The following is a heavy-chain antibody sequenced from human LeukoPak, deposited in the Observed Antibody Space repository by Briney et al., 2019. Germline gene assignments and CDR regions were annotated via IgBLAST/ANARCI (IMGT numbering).Heavy chain of an antibody. V-gene: IGHV3-21*01. J-gene: IGHJ5*02. Sequence: GGSLRLSCAASGFTFSSYSMNWVRQAPGKGLEWVSSISSSSSYIYYADTVKGRFTISRDNAKNSLYLQMNSLRAEDTAVYYCARSITGTTFAPWGQGTLVTVSS. D-gene: IGHD1-7*01. CDR3: ARSITGTTFAP. CDR1: GFTFSSYS. CDR2: ISSSSSYI.